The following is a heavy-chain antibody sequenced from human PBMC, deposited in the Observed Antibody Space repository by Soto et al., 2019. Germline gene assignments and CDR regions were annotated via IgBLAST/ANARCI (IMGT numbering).Heavy chain of an antibody. CDR1: GFSLTTRGVG. V-gene: IGHV2-5*02. D-gene: IGHD3-16*01. CDR3: AHIPNYYQYDWFDP. CDR2: IYWDDDK. Sequence: QITLKESGPTLVKPTQTLTLTCTFSGFSLTTRGVGVGWIRQPPGKALECLALIYWDDDKRYSPSLQSRLSIXNXTXXNHVVLTMTNVDPVDTATYYCAHIPNYYQYDWFDPWGQGTLVSVSS. J-gene: IGHJ5*02.